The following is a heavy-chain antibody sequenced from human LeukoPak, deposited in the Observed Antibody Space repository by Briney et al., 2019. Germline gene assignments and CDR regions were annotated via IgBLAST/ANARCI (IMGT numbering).Heavy chain of an antibody. CDR2: IKEDGSEK. CDR3: ASRNEQWLDDAFDI. D-gene: IGHD6-19*01. Sequence: GGSLRLSCAASGFTFSSYWMSWVRQAPGKGLEWVANIKEDGSEKYCVDSVKGRFTISRDNAKNSLYLQMNSLRAEDTAVYYCASRNEQWLDDAFDIWGQGTMVTVSS. J-gene: IGHJ3*02. V-gene: IGHV3-7*01. CDR1: GFTFSSYW.